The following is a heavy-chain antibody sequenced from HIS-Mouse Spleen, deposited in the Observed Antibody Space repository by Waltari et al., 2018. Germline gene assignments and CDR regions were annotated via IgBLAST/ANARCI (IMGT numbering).Heavy chain of an antibody. V-gene: IGHV3-23*01. D-gene: IGHD3-22*01. CDR2: ISGSGGRT. CDR3: AKDFQELYYYDSSGAFDI. J-gene: IGHJ3*02. Sequence: EVQLLESGGGLVQPGGSLRLSCAASGFTFSSYAMSWVRQAPGKGLEWVSAISGSGGRTYNADSVKGRFTISRDNSKNTLYLQMNSLRAEDTAVYYCAKDFQELYYYDSSGAFDIWGQGTMVTVSS. CDR1: GFTFSSYA.